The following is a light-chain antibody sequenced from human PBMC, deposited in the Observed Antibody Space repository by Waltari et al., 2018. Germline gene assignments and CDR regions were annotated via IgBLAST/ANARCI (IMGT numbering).Light chain of an antibody. CDR3: CSYAGGYTWV. J-gene: IGLJ2*01. Sequence: SALTQPRSVSGSPGQSVTISCTGTSSDVGGYNYVSWYQHRPGTAPKLMIFDVTKRPSGVPDRFSGSKSGNTASLAISGLQAEDEADYYCCSYAGGYTWVFGGGTELTVL. CDR1: SSDVGGYNY. V-gene: IGLV2-11*01. CDR2: DVT.